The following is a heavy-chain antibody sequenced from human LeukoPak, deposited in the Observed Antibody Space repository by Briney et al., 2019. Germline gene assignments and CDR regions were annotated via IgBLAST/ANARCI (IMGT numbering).Heavy chain of an antibody. V-gene: IGHV3-33*01. D-gene: IGHD1-26*01. J-gene: IGHJ4*02. Sequence: PGGSLRLSCAASGFTFSSYGMHWVRQAPGKGLEWVAVIWYDGSNKYYADSVKGRFTISRDNSKNTLYLQMSSLRAEDTAVYYCARVPTSYYYFDYWGQGTLVTVSS. CDR1: GFTFSSYG. CDR3: ARVPTSYYYFDY. CDR2: IWYDGSNK.